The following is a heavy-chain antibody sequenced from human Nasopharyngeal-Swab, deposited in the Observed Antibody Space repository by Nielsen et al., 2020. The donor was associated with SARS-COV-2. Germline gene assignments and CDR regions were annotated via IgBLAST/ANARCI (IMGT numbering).Heavy chain of an antibody. CDR1: GFAFDDYP. CDR2: ISWNSGTI. Sequence: GGSLRLSCAASGFAFDDYPMHWVRQAPGKGLEWVSGISWNSGTIVYGDSVKGRFTISRDNSRKTLYLQMNSLTPEDTAIYYCATQIGVSAMNISYYYGLDVWGQGTTVTVSS. V-gene: IGHV3-9*01. D-gene: IGHD1/OR15-1a*01. CDR3: ATQIGVSAMNISYYYGLDV. J-gene: IGHJ6*02.